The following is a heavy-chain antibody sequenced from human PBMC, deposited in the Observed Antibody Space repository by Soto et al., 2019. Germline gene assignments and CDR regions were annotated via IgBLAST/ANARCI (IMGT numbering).Heavy chain of an antibody. CDR2: ISGSGGRT. J-gene: IGHJ4*02. V-gene: IGHV3-23*01. D-gene: IGHD4-17*01. CDR3: ARHWSTVTYYYFDD. Sequence: PGGSLRLSCAASGFTFSSYAMSWVRQAPGKGLEWVSAISGSGGRTYYADSVKGRFTISRDNSKNTLYLQMNSLRAEDTAVYYCARHWSTVTYYYFDDWGQGTLVTVSS. CDR1: GFTFSSYA.